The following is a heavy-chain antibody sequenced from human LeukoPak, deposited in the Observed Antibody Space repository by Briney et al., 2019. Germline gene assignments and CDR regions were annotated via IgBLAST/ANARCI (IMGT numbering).Heavy chain of an antibody. CDR1: GGXFSSYF. Sequence: PSETLSLTCSVSGGXFSSYFCSWIRLPPGKGLEWIGYIGYSGSPDYNPSFKSRLTISVDTSKNQFSLKLRSVTAADTAVYYCARHGGSWTFDYWGQGTLVTVSS. CDR2: IGYSGSP. CDR3: ARHGGSWTFDY. V-gene: IGHV4-59*08. J-gene: IGHJ4*02. D-gene: IGHD6-13*01.